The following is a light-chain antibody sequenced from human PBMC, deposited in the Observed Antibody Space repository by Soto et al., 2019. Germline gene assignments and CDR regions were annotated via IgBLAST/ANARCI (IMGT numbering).Light chain of an antibody. J-gene: IGLJ3*02. CDR2: SNT. V-gene: IGLV1-47*02. CDR3: AAWDDSLSGQV. CDR1: SSNIGSNY. Sequence: QSVLTQPPSASGTPGQRVTISCSGSSSNIGSNYVYWYQQLPGTAPKLLIYSNTQRPSGVPDRFSGSKSGTSASLAISGLRSEDEADYYCAAWDDSLSGQVFGGGTKLTVL.